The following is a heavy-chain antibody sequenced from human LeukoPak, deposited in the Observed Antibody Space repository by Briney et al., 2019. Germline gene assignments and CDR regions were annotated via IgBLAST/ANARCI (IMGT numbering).Heavy chain of an antibody. Sequence: ASVKVSCKASGYTFTAYYIHWVRQAPGQGLEWKAWINPDNGGTNYPQKFQGRVTMTRDTSISTVYMELSSLTSDDTAVYYCARAGMIVQPSAQNDYWGQGTLVTVSS. CDR1: GYTFTAYY. D-gene: IGHD3-22*01. CDR3: ARAGMIVQPSAQNDY. CDR2: INPDNGGT. J-gene: IGHJ4*02. V-gene: IGHV1-2*02.